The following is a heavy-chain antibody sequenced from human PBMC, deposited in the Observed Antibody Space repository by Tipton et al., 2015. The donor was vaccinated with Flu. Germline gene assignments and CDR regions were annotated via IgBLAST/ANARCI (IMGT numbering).Heavy chain of an antibody. J-gene: IGHJ4*02. CDR1: GFTFSSYA. V-gene: IGHV3-23*01. CDR2: ISGSGGST. CDR3: AKGGMGSSSWYQAY. D-gene: IGHD6-13*01. Sequence: TASGFTFSSYAMSWVRQAPGKGLEWVSAISGSGGSTYYADSVKGRFTISRDNSKNTLYLQMNSLRAEDTAVYYCAKGGMGSSSWYQAYWGQGTLVTVSS.